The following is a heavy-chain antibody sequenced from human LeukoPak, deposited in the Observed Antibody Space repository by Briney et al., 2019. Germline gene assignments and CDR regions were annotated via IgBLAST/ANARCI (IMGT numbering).Heavy chain of an antibody. D-gene: IGHD5-18*01. CDR1: GFTFSTYA. CDR3: AKLSGYSYGYGHHLDF. J-gene: IGHJ4*02. CDR2: ITGNGAST. Sequence: GGSLRLSCAASGFTFSTYAMTWVRQAPGKGLEWVSAITGNGASTYYADSVKGRFTISRDNSKNTLYLQMNSLRGEDTAVYNCAKLSGYSYGYGHHLDFWGQGSLVPVSS. V-gene: IGHV3-23*01.